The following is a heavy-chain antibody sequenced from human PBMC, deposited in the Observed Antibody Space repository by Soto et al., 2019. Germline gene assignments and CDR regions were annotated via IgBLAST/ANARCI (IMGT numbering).Heavy chain of an antibody. CDR3: ARATGDLVYYFDY. CDR1: GYSISSGYY. Sequence: PSETLSLTCAVSGYSISSGYYWGWIRQPPGKGLEWIGSIYPSGSTYYNPSLKSRVTISVDTSKNQFSLKLSSVTAADTAVYYCARATGDLVYYFDYWGQGTLVTVSS. D-gene: IGHD7-27*01. V-gene: IGHV4-38-2*01. CDR2: IYPSGST. J-gene: IGHJ4*02.